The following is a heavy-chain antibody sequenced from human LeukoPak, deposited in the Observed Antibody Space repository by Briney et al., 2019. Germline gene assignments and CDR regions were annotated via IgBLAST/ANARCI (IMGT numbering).Heavy chain of an antibody. CDR2: INTDGSST. J-gene: IGHJ4*02. Sequence: PGGSLRLSCAASGFTFSSYWMYWVRQAPGKGLVWVSDINTDGSSTSYADSVRGRFTVSRDNAKNTLYLQMNSLRAEDTAVYYCAKGFWSGYCDYWGQGTLVTVSS. D-gene: IGHD3-3*01. CDR1: GFTFSSYW. V-gene: IGHV3-74*01. CDR3: AKGFWSGYCDY.